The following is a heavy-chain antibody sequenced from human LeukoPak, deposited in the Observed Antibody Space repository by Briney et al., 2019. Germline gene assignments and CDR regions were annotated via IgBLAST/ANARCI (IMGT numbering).Heavy chain of an antibody. D-gene: IGHD3-16*02. Sequence: GGSLRLSCAASGFTFSSYSMNWVRQAPGKGLEWVPYISSSSSTIYYADSVKGRFTISRDNAKNSLYLQMNSLRDEDTAVYYCARDDYVWGSYRYTGIDYWGQGTLVTVSS. J-gene: IGHJ4*02. CDR2: ISSSSSTI. CDR1: GFTFSSYS. V-gene: IGHV3-48*02. CDR3: ARDDYVWGSYRYTGIDY.